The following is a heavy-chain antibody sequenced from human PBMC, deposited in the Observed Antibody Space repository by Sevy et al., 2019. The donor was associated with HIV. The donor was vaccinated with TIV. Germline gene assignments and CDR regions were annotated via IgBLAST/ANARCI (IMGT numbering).Heavy chain of an antibody. Sequence: GGSLRLSCAASGFTVSGNYMSWVRQAPGKGLEWVSGIFSGGNTHFADSVKGRFTISRDNSTNTLSLQMKSLMTEDTAVDYCAREVEDYSDSGAWDWYFALWGRGTLVTVSS. CDR3: AREVEDYSDSGAWDWYFAL. J-gene: IGHJ2*01. V-gene: IGHV3-66*01. CDR1: GFTVSGNY. CDR2: IFSGGNT. D-gene: IGHD3-22*01.